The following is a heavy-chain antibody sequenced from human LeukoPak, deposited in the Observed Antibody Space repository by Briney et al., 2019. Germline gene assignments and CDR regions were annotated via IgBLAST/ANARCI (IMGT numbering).Heavy chain of an antibody. V-gene: IGHV4-59*01. CDR3: ARGSSSWYY. D-gene: IGHD6-13*01. CDR1: GASISNYY. J-gene: IGHJ4*02. CDR2: IYYSGST. Sequence: SETLSLTCTVSGASISNYYWNWIRQPLGKGLEWIGYIYYSGSTNYNPSLKSRLTISVDTSKNQFSLTLTSVTAADTAVYYCARGSSSWYYWGQGTLVTVSS.